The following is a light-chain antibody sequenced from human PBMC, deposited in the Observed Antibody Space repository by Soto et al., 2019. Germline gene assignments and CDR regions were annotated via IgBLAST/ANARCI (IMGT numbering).Light chain of an antibody. CDR3: RQALKTPLT. CDR2: LGS. Sequence: DIVMTQSPLSLPVTPGEPASISCRSSQSLRHSNGYNYLDWYLQKPGQSPPLLIYLGSNRASGVPDRFSGSGSCTDFTLKISRVEAEDVGVYYCRQALKTPLTFGGGTKVEIK. CDR1: QSLRHSNGYNY. V-gene: IGKV2-28*01. J-gene: IGKJ4*01.